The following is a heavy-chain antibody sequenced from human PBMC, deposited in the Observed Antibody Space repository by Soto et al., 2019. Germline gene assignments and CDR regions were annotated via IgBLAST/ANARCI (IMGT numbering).Heavy chain of an antibody. Sequence: QVQLQESGPGLVKPSETLSLTCTVSGGSISSYYWSWIRQPPGKGLEWIGYIYYSGSTNYNPSLKNRVTIYVDTSKNQFPLNRSSGTAAATAVYYCARAVDIVVVPDRGYGMDVWGRGTTVTVSS. J-gene: IGHJ6*02. CDR1: GGSISSYY. V-gene: IGHV4-59*01. D-gene: IGHD2-2*03. CDR2: IYYSGST. CDR3: ARAVDIVVVPDRGYGMDV.